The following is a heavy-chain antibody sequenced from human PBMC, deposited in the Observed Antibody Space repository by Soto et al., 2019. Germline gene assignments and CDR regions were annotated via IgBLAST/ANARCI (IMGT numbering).Heavy chain of an antibody. CDR1: GYTFTSYA. J-gene: IGHJ4*02. CDR2: INAGNGNT. D-gene: IGHD6-13*01. Sequence: ASVKVSCKASGYTFTSYAMHWGRQAPGQRLEWMGWINAGNGNTKYSQKFQGRVTITRDTSTSTAYMELRSLRSEDTAVYYCARSPAEYSSSWYLAYWGQGTLVTVSS. V-gene: IGHV1-3*01. CDR3: ARSPAEYSSSWYLAY.